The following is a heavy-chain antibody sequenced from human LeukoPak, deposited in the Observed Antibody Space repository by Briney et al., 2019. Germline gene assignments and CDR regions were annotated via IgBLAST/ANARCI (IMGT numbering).Heavy chain of an antibody. V-gene: IGHV3-73*01. J-gene: IGHJ4*02. CDR2: GRSKGYNYAT. Sequence: PGGSLKLSCAASGFTVSGSAMHWVRQASGKGLEWLGRGRSKGYNYATAYGASVKDRFIISRDDSKSTAYLQMSSLKSEDTAVYYCATLGETSGWYPDHWGQGTLVTVSS. CDR3: ATLGETSGWYPDH. D-gene: IGHD6-19*01. CDR1: GFTVSGSA.